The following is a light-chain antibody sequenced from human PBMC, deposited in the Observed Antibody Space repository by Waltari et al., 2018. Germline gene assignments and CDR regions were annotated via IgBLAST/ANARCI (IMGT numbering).Light chain of an antibody. CDR3: QQYNNWPPIT. J-gene: IGKJ5*01. CDR1: QSVSSN. V-gene: IGKV3-15*01. Sequence: EIVMTQSPATLSVSPGARATLSCKASQSVSSNLAWYQQNPGQAPRLLIYGASTRDTGIPARFSGSGSRTEFTLTISSLQSEDFAVYYCQQYNNWPPITFGQGTRLEIK. CDR2: GAS.